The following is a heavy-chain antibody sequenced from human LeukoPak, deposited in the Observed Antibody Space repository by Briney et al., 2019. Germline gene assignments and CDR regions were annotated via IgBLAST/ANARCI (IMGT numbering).Heavy chain of an antibody. D-gene: IGHD3-22*01. CDR1: GGSISSGGYY. V-gene: IGHV4-31*03. CDR3: ASVADDSSGWGEWWAFDI. Sequence: TLSLTCTVSGGSISSGGYYWSWIRQHPGKGLEWIGYIYYSGSTYYNPSLKSRVTISVDTSKNQFSLKLSSVTAADTAVYYCASVADDSSGWGEWWAFDIWGQGTMVTVSS. CDR2: IYYSGST. J-gene: IGHJ3*02.